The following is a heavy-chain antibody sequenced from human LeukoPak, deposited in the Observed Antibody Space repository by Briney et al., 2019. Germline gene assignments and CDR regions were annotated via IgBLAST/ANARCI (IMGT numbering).Heavy chain of an antibody. CDR2: IHESGST. V-gene: IGHV4-34*01. CDR3: ARASAYSTSSGVNY. CDR1: GGSFGGYF. Sequence: SETLSLTCAVYGGSFGGYFWSWIRQPPGKGLEWIGRIHESGSTNYNPSLKSRVTMSIDTSKKQFSLKVRSMTAADTAVYFCARASAYSTSSGVNYWGQGALVTVSS. J-gene: IGHJ4*02. D-gene: IGHD4-11*01.